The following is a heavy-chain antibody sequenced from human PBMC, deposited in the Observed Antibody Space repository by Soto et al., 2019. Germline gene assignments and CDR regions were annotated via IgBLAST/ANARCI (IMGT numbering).Heavy chain of an antibody. J-gene: IGHJ6*02. CDR1: GYSFTDYY. Sequence: ASVKVSCKASGYSFTDYYMHWVRQAPGKGLEWMGIINPNGGSTYNAQKVQGRVTMTRETSMSTVYLELSSLRSEDSAVYYCARVPGTGYDSSGQYAMDGWGQGTTVTVSS. V-gene: IGHV1-46*01. CDR3: ARVPGTGYDSSGQYAMDG. D-gene: IGHD3-22*01. CDR2: INPNGGST.